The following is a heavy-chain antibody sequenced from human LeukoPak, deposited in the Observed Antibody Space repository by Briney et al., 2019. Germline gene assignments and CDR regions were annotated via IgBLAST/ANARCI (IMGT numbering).Heavy chain of an antibody. CDR3: AELGITMIGGV. J-gene: IGHJ6*04. CDR1: GFTFSSYS. V-gene: IGHV3-21*01. CDR2: ISSSSSYI. Sequence: PGGSLRLSCAASGFTFSSYSMNWVRQAPGKGLEWVSSISSSSSYIYYADSVKGRFTISRDNAKNTLYLQMNSLRAEDTAVYYCAELGITMIGGVWGKGTTVTISS. D-gene: IGHD3-10*02.